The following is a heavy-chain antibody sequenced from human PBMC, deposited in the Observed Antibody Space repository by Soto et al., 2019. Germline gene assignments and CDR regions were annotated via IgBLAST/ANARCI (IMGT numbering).Heavy chain of an antibody. CDR1: GYTFTSYD. V-gene: IGHV1-8*01. Sequence: ASVKVSCKASGYTFTSYDINWVRQATGQGLEWMEWMNPNSGNTGYAQKFQGRVTMTRNTSISTAYMELSSLRSEDTAVYYCARVAPLTGIAAAGNVGPHYYYYMDVSGKATTGTSSS. D-gene: IGHD6-13*01. CDR3: ARVAPLTGIAAAGNVGPHYYYYMDV. J-gene: IGHJ6*03. CDR2: MNPNSGNT.